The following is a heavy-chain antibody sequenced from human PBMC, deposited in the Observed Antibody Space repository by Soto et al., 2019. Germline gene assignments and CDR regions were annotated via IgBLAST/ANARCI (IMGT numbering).Heavy chain of an antibody. CDR1: GGSVRSVSQY. CDR3: ARDLVVPAGTYYYAMHV. J-gene: IGHJ6*02. CDR2: ISYSGST. Sequence: SETLSLTCTVSGGSVRSVSQYWNWIRQPPGKGLEWIGYISYSGSTKYNPSLKSRITISRDTSKNQFSLKMSSVTAADTAVYYCARDLVVPAGTYYYAMHVWGQGTTVTVSS. V-gene: IGHV4-61*01. D-gene: IGHD2-2*01.